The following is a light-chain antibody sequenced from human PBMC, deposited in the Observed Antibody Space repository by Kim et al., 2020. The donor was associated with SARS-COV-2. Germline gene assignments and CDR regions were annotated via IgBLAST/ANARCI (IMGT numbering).Light chain of an antibody. CDR2: SND. Sequence: QSVLTQPPSASGTPGQRVTISCSGGSSNIEGNTVSWYQQLPGTAPKLLIYSNDQRPSGVPDRFSGSESGTSASLAISGLQSEDEAHYYCAAWDDSLNGPVFGGGTKLTVL. V-gene: IGLV1-44*01. CDR1: SSNIEGNT. CDR3: AAWDDSLNGPV. J-gene: IGLJ3*02.